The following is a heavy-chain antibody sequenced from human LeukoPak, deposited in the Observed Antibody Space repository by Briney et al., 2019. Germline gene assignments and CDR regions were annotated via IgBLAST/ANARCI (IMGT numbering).Heavy chain of an antibody. V-gene: IGHV3-43*01. CDR1: GFTFEDYT. D-gene: IGHD5-18*01. Sequence: GGSLRLSCAASGFTFEDYTMNWVRQAPGKGLEWVSLITWDGGTTYNSDSVKGRCTISRDNSKYSLYLQMSFLRTEDTALYYCARSTAMVTWGSFDIWGQGTLVTVSS. CDR2: ITWDGGTT. J-gene: IGHJ3*02. CDR3: ARSTAMVTWGSFDI.